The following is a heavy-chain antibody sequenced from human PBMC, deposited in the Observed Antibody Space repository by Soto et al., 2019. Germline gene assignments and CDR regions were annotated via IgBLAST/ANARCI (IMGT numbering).Heavy chain of an antibody. CDR1: GYTLTELS. Sequence: ASVKVSCKVSGYTLTELSMHWVRQAPGKGLEWMGGFDPEDGETIYAQKFQGRVTMTEDTSTDTAYMELSSLRSEDTAVYYCATRPPDYDFWSGYYTFTFDPWGQGTLVTVSS. CDR2: FDPEDGET. D-gene: IGHD3-3*01. V-gene: IGHV1-24*01. CDR3: ATRPPDYDFWSGYYTFTFDP. J-gene: IGHJ5*02.